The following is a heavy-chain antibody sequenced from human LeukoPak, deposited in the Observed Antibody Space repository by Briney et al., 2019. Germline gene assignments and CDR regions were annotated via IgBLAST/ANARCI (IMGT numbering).Heavy chain of an antibody. CDR1: GGSISSGGYY. Sequence: SETLSLTCTVSGGSISSGGYYWRWIRQPPGKGLEWIGYIYYSGSTYYNPSLKSRVTLSVDTSKTQFSLKLSSVTAADTAVYYCARSAYYYVHFDYWGQGTLVTVSS. J-gene: IGHJ4*02. CDR3: ARSAYYYVHFDY. D-gene: IGHD3-22*01. CDR2: IYYSGST. V-gene: IGHV4-30-4*01.